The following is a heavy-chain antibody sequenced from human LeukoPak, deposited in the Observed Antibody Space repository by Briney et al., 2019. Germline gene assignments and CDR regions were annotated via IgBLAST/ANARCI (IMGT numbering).Heavy chain of an antibody. CDR2: INAGNGNT. D-gene: IGHD3-10*01. CDR1: GYTFTSYA. CDR3: MFYGSGTPGGY. Sequence: ASVKVSCKASGYTFTSYAMHWVRQAPGQRLEWMGWINAGNGNTKYSQKFQGRVTMTEDTSTDTAYMELSSLRSEDTAVYYCMFYGSGTPGGYWGQGTLVTVSS. V-gene: IGHV1-3*01. J-gene: IGHJ4*02.